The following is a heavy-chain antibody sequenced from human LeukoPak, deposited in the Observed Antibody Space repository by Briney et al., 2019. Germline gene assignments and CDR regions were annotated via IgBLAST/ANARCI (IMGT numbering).Heavy chain of an antibody. D-gene: IGHD3-10*02. CDR3: AKGGLFGELPEVDY. J-gene: IGHJ4*02. Sequence: GGSLRLSCAASGFTSSSYGMHWVRQAPGKGLEWVAFIRYDGSNKYYADSVKGRFTISRDNSKNTLYLQMNSLRAEDTAVYYCAKGGLFGELPEVDYWGQGTLVTVSS. CDR1: GFTSSSYG. V-gene: IGHV3-30*02. CDR2: IRYDGSNK.